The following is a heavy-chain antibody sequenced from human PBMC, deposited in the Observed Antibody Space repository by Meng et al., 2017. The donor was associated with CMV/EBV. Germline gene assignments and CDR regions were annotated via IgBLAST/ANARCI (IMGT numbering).Heavy chain of an antibody. Sequence: ASVKVSCKASGYTFTGYYMHWVRQAPGQGLEWMGWINPNSGGTNYAQKFKGRVTMTRDTSISTAYMELSRLRSDDTAVYYCARGNLRREQQLGYWGQGTLVTVSS. V-gene: IGHV1-2*02. CDR3: ARGNLRREQQLGY. CDR2: INPNSGGT. J-gene: IGHJ4*02. D-gene: IGHD6-13*01. CDR1: GYTFTGYY.